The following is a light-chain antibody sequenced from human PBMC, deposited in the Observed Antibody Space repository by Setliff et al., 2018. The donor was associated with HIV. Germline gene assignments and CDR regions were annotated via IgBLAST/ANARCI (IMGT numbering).Light chain of an antibody. J-gene: IGLJ1*01. CDR3: SSYTSNSTPL. V-gene: IGLV2-14*01. CDR2: DVS. CDR1: SSDVGGYDY. Sequence: QSALTQPASVSGSPGQSITISCTGTSSDVGGYDYVSWYQHHPGKAPTLMIYDVSNRPSGVSNRFSGSKSGNTVSLTISGLQAEDEADYYCSSYTSNSTPLFGTGTKVTVL.